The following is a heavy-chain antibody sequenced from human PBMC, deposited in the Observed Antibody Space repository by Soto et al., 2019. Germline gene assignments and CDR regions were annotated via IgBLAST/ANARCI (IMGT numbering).Heavy chain of an antibody. Sequence: SETLSLTCTVSGASISSSPFNWGWIRQPPGKGLEWIGTIYHSGTTNYNPSLKSRVTISVDKSKNQFSLKLSSVTAADTAVYYCARVLGNDAFDIWGQGTMVTVSS. V-gene: IGHV4-61*05. J-gene: IGHJ3*02. CDR1: GASISSSPFN. CDR2: IYHSGTT. D-gene: IGHD3-3*02. CDR3: ARVLGNDAFDI.